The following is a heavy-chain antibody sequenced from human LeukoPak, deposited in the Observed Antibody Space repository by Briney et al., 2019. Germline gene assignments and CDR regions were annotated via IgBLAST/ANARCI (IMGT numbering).Heavy chain of an antibody. V-gene: IGHV3-9*01. CDR2: ISWNSGSI. J-gene: IGHJ4*02. CDR3: AKDIGYSSSWYLFDY. CDR1: GFTFDDYA. D-gene: IGHD6-13*01. Sequence: GGSLRLSCAASGFTFDDYAMHWVRQAPGKGLEWVSGISWNSGSIGYADSVKGRFTISRDNAKNSLYLQMNSLRAEDTALYYCAKDIGYSSSWYLFDYWGQETLVTASS.